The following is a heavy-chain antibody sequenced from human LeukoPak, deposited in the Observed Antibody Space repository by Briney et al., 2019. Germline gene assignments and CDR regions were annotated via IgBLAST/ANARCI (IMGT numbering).Heavy chain of an antibody. Sequence: LQTLSLTCTVSGGSISSGDYYWSWIRQPPGKGLEWIGYIYYSGSTYYNPSLKSRVTISVDTSKNQFSLKLSSVTAADTAVYYCARGGSMVRGIHYYGMDVWGKGTTVTVSS. V-gene: IGHV4-30-4*01. CDR3: ARGGSMVRGIHYYGMDV. D-gene: IGHD3-10*01. CDR1: GGSISSGDYY. CDR2: IYYSGST. J-gene: IGHJ6*04.